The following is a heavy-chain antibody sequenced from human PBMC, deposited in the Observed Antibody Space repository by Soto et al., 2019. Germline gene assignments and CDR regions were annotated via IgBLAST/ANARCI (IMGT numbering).Heavy chain of an antibody. D-gene: IGHD5-18*01. V-gene: IGHV3-23*01. CDR3: ASYSYGLYYFDY. J-gene: IGHJ4*02. Sequence: EVQLLESGGGLVQPGGSLRLSCAASGFTFSSIAMSWVRQAPGKGLEWVSAISGSGANTYYADSVMGRFTISRDNSKNTLYLQMNSLRAEDTAVYYCASYSYGLYYFDYWGQGTLVTVSS. CDR2: ISGSGANT. CDR1: GFTFSSIA.